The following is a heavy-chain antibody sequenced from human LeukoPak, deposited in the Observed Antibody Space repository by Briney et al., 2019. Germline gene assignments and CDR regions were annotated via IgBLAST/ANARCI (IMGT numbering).Heavy chain of an antibody. CDR1: GFALTTYN. V-gene: IGHV1-18*01. D-gene: IGHD1-26*01. CDR2: VTAFNENT. Sequence: GASVKVSCKASGFALTTYNIVWLRQAPGQGLEWVGWVTAFNENTHYSRKVQGRVTMTTDTSTSTAYMELRSLRSDDTAVYYCARVFPVGATEGYWFDPWGQGTLVTVSS. CDR3: ARVFPVGATEGYWFDP. J-gene: IGHJ5*02.